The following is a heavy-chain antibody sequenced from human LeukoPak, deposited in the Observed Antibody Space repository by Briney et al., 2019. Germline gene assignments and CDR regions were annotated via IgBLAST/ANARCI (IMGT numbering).Heavy chain of an antibody. V-gene: IGHV3-23*01. D-gene: IGHD3-9*01. CDR2: ISGSGGST. Sequence: GGSLRLSCAASGFTFSSYAMSWVRQAPGKGLEWVSAISGSGGSTYYADSVKGRFTISRDNSKNTLYLQMNSLRAEDTAVYYCAKGGSSGGYFDWLFNFDYWGQGTLVTVSS. CDR3: AKGGSSGGYFDWLFNFDY. J-gene: IGHJ4*02. CDR1: GFTFSSYA.